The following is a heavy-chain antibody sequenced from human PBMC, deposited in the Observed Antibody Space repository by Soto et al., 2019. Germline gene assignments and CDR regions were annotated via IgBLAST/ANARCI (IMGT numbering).Heavy chain of an antibody. CDR2: IIDSGGST. CDR3: AKGRSYYYYYGVDV. Sequence: PVQPLDSLSIIIDSGGSTYYADSVKGRFTISRDNSKSTLYLQMNSLRAEDTALYYCAKGRSYYYYYGVDVWGQGTTVTVS. V-gene: IGHV3-23*01. J-gene: IGHJ6*02.